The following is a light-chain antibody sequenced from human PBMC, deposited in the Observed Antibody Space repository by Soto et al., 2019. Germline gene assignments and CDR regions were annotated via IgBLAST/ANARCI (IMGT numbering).Light chain of an antibody. Sequence: QSVLTQPPSASGTPGQRVTISCSGSSSNNGSNTVNWYQQLPGTAPKLLIYSNNQRPSGVPDRFSGSKSGTSASLAISWLQSEDEADYYCAAWDDSLNGVYVFGTGTKVTVL. CDR3: AAWDDSLNGVYV. J-gene: IGLJ1*01. CDR2: SNN. CDR1: SSNNGSNT. V-gene: IGLV1-44*01.